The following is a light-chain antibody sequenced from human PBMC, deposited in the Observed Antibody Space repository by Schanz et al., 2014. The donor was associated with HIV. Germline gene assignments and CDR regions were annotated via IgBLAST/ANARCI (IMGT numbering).Light chain of an antibody. CDR3: SSYTSSNTWL. J-gene: IGLJ3*02. CDR1: SSDVGGYNY. CDR2: EVS. V-gene: IGLV2-8*01. Sequence: QSALTQPPSASGSPGQSVAISCTGTSSDVGGYNYVSWYQQHPGKAPKLMIYEVSKRPSGVPDRLSGSKSGNTASLTISGLQAEDEADYYCSSYTSSNTWLFGGGTKLTVL.